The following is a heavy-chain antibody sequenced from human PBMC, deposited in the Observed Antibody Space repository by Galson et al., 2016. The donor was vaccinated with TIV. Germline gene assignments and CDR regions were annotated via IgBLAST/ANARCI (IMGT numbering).Heavy chain of an antibody. D-gene: IGHD1-7*01. CDR1: GYSFATYW. CDR3: ATSVLPPALMTATSLHS. Sequence: QSGAEVKKPGESLKISCQGSGYSFATYWIAWVRQMPGKGLDWMGIIYPGNSETRYSPSFQGQVTISADRSTNTAYLQWSSLKASDTAIYYCATSVLPPALMTATSLHSWGQGTVVTVSS. V-gene: IGHV5-51*03. CDR2: IYPGNSET. J-gene: IGHJ4*02.